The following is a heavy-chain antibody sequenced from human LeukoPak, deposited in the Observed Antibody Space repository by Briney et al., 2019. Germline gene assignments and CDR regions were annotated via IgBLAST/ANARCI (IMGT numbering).Heavy chain of an antibody. CDR3: ARDSVGATQDWFDP. Sequence: DPGGSLRLSCGAAWFTFSSYSMKWVRQAPGKGLEWVSYISSSSSTIYYADSVKGRFTISRDNAKNSLYLQMNSLRAEDTAVYYCARDSVGATQDWFDPWGQGTLVTVSS. CDR1: WFTFSSYS. D-gene: IGHD1-26*01. V-gene: IGHV3-48*04. CDR2: ISSSSSTI. J-gene: IGHJ5*02.